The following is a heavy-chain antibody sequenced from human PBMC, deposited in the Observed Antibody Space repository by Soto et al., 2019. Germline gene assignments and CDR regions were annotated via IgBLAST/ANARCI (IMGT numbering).Heavy chain of an antibody. J-gene: IGHJ4*02. CDR2: IIPIFGTA. CDR3: ARGYYSGSGRDVEY. CDR1: GGTFSSYA. Sequence: QVQLVQSGAEVKKPGSSVKVSCKASGGTFSSYAISWVRQAPGQGLEWMGGIIPIFGTANYAQKFQGRVTITADESTSTAYMDLSSLGSEDRAVYYCARGYYSGSGRDVEYWGQGTLVTVSS. D-gene: IGHD3-10*01. V-gene: IGHV1-69*01.